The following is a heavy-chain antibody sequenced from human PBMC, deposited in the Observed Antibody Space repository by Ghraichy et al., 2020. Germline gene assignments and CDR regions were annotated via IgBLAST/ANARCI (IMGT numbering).Heavy chain of an antibody. J-gene: IGHJ2*01. D-gene: IGHD6-13*01. Sequence: GSLRLSCEGSGFSFSDYSMIWVRLTPRKALEWVSYITGISSTIFYTDSVKGRFTISRDNAKNSLYLQMNSLRAEDTAVYYCARLPLPRRAAVGDWYFDLCGRGTLLTDSS. CDR3: ARLPLPRRAAVGDWYFDL. CDR2: ITGISSTI. CDR1: GFSFSDYS. V-gene: IGHV3-48*01.